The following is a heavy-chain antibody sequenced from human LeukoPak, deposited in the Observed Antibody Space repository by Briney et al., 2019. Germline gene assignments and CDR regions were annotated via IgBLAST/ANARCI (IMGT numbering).Heavy chain of an antibody. Sequence: GGSLRLSCAASGFTFSTYWVSWVRQAPGKGLEWVANINQDGAQTYYVDSVKGRFTISRDNAKNSLYLHMNSLRAEDMAVYYCARIVWNAFDIWGQGTMVTVSS. J-gene: IGHJ3*02. CDR3: ARIVWNAFDI. D-gene: IGHD1-1*01. CDR1: GFTFSTYW. CDR2: INQDGAQT. V-gene: IGHV3-7*01.